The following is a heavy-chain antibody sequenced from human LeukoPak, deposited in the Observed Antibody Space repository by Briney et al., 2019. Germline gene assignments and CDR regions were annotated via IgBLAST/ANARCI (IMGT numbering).Heavy chain of an antibody. CDR1: GFAFSTYS. V-gene: IGHV3-74*01. CDR2: IHSVGSDT. CDR3: ARGYNYGMDV. D-gene: IGHD2-2*02. J-gene: IGHJ6*02. Sequence: GGSLRLSCAVSGFAFSTYSMRWVRQAPGQGRERVSLIHSVGSDTNYAASVKGRFTISRDNPKNTLYLQMDSLRADDTAVYYCARGYNYGMDVWGQGATVTVSS.